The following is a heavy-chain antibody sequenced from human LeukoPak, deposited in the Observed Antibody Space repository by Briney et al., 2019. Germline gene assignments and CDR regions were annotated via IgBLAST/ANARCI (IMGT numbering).Heavy chain of an antibody. V-gene: IGHV1-69*01. D-gene: IGHD2-15*01. CDR1: GGTFSSYA. Sequence: GASVKVSCTASGGTFSSYAISWVRQAPGQGLEWMGGIIPIFGTANYAQKFQGRVTITADESTSTAYMELSSLRSEDTAVYYCARMGIVVDRALANFDYWGQGTLVTVSS. CDR3: ARMGIVVDRALANFDY. CDR2: IIPIFGTA. J-gene: IGHJ4*02.